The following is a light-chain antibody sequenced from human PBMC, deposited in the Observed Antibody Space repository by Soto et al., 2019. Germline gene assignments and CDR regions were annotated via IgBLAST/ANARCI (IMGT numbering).Light chain of an antibody. CDR3: HTWGTGIRV. Sequence: QSVLTQSPSASAPLGASVKLTCTLSSGYNNYAIAWHQQRPERGPRYLMKLNNDGSYKKGDGIPDRFSGSSSGAERYLTISRLKSEDEAEYYGHTWGTGIRVVGGGTKVTVL. J-gene: IGLJ2*01. V-gene: IGLV4-69*01. CDR1: SGYNNYA. CDR2: LNNDGSY.